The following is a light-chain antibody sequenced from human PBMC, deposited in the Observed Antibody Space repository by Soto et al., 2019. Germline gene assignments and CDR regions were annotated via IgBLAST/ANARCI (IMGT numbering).Light chain of an antibody. CDR1: RSNIGAGYD. V-gene: IGLV1-40*01. J-gene: IGLJ3*02. CDR3: QSYDSSLSGWL. CDR2: GNS. Sequence: QSVLTQPPSVSGAPGQRVTISCTGSRSNIGAGYDVHWYQQLPGTAPKLLIYGNSNRPSGVPDRFSGSKSGTSASLAITGLQAEDEADYYCQSYDSSLSGWLFGGGTKRTVL.